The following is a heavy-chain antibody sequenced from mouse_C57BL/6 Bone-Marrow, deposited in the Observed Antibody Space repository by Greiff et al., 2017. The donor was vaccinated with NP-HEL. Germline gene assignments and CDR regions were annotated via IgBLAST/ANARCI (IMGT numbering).Heavy chain of an antibody. CDR1: GYTFTSYT. Sequence: QVQLKESGAELARPGASVKMSCKASGYTFTSYTMHWVQQRPGQGLEWIGYINPSSGYTKYIQKFKDKATLTADKSSSTAYMQLSSLTSEDSAVYYCARSYYYGSSYFDYWGQGTTLTVSS. V-gene: IGHV1-4*01. CDR3: ARSYYYGSSYFDY. D-gene: IGHD1-1*01. CDR2: INPSSGYT. J-gene: IGHJ2*01.